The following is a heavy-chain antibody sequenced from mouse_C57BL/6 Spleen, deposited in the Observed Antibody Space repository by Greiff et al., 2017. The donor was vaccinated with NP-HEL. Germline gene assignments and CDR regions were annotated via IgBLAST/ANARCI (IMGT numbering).Heavy chain of an antibody. CDR3: ARGGGYYWYFDV. CDR2: IDPEDGET. J-gene: IGHJ1*03. V-gene: IGHV14-2*01. Sequence: VQLKQSGAELVKPGASVKLSCTASGFNIKDYYMHWVKQRTEQGLEWIGRIDPEDGETKYAPQFQGKATITADTSSNTADLQLSSLTSEDSAVYYCARGGGYYWYFDVWGTGTTVTVSS. D-gene: IGHD2-2*01. CDR1: GFNIKDYY.